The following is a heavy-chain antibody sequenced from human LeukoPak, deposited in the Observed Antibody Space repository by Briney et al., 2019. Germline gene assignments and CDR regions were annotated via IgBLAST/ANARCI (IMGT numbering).Heavy chain of an antibody. CDR3: VRGYSFGPYGMDV. Sequence: GGSVRLSCAASGFTFSSSGTSWVRQAPGKGLEYVSAISDSGGSTYYADSVKGRFTISRDNSKNTLYLQMSSLRAEDTAVYFCVRGYSFGPYGMDVWGQGTRVTVSS. CDR2: ISDSGGST. J-gene: IGHJ6*01. V-gene: IGHV3-64D*09. D-gene: IGHD2-15*01. CDR1: GFTFSSSG.